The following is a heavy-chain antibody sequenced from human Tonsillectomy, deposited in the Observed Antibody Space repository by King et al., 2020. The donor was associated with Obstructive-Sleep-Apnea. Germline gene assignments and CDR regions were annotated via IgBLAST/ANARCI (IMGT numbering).Heavy chain of an antibody. V-gene: IGHV4-39*07. CDR3: ARGSGPPPDIVVVPAATAVDY. CDR1: GGSISSSSYY. J-gene: IGHJ4*02. CDR2: IYYSGST. D-gene: IGHD2-2*01. Sequence: LQLQESGPGLVKPSETLSLTCTVSGGSISSSSYYWGWIRQPPGKGLEWIGRIYYSGSTYYNPSLKSRVTISVDTSKNQFSLKLSSVTAADTAVYYFARGSGPPPDIVVVPAATAVDYWGQGTLVTVSS.